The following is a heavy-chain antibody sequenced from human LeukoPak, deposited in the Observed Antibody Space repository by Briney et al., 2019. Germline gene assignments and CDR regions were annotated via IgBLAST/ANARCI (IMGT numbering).Heavy chain of an antibody. D-gene: IGHD6-19*01. CDR1: GFTFSSYD. J-gene: IGHJ4*02. CDR2: IGTAGDT. CDR3: ARAGIAVAGTLVYYFDY. V-gene: IGHV3-13*01. Sequence: GGSLRLSCAASGFTFSSYDMHWVRQATGKGLEWVSAIGTAGDTYYPGSVKGRFTISRENAKNSLYLQMNSLRAGDTAVYYCARAGIAVAGTLVYYFDYWGQGTLVTVSS.